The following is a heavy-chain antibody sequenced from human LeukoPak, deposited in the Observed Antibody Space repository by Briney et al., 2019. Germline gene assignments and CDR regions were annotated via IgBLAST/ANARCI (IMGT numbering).Heavy chain of an antibody. CDR3: ARPDSGYSYGSPSAFDI. V-gene: IGHV4-61*02. D-gene: IGHD5-18*01. CDR2: IYTSGST. Sequence: SETLSLTCTVSGGSISSGSYYWSWIRQPAGKGLEWIGRIYTSGSTYYNPSLKSRVTISVDTSKNQFSLKLSSVTAADTAVYYCARPDSGYSYGSPSAFDIWGQGTMVTVSS. J-gene: IGHJ3*02. CDR1: GGSISSGSYY.